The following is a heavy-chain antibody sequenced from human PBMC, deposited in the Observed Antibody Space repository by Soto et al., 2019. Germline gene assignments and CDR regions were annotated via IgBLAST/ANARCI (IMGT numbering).Heavy chain of an antibody. J-gene: IGHJ1*01. V-gene: IGHV3-30*03. CDR3: AVPRYDSSWYVYFQE. CDR1: GFTFSSYG. CDR2: ISYDGSNK. Sequence: QVKLVESGGGVVQPGRSLRLSCAASGFTFSSYGMHWVRQAPGTALEWVAVISYDGSNKYYADSVKGRFTISRDNSKNTLYLQMNGLRAEDTAVYYCAVPRYDSSWYVYFQEWGQGTLVTVSS. D-gene: IGHD6-13*01.